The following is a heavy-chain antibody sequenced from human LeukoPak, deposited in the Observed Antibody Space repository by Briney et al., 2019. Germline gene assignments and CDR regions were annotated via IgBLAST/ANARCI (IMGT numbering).Heavy chain of an antibody. D-gene: IGHD3-3*01. CDR1: GGSISSSSYY. V-gene: IGHV4-39*07. CDR2: IYYSGST. CDR3: ARGRRYDFWSGYRGGYYYMDV. Sequence: SETLSLTCTVSGGSISSSSYYWGWIRQPPGKGLEWIGSIYYSGSTYYNPSLKSRVTISVDTSKNQFSLKLSSVTAADTAVYYCARGRRYDFWSGYRGGYYYMDVWGKGTTVTVSS. J-gene: IGHJ6*03.